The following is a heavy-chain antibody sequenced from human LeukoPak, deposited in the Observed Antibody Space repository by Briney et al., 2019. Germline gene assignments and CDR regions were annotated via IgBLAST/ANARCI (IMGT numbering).Heavy chain of an antibody. Sequence: GGSLRLSCAASGFIFSDHYMSWIRQAPGKGLEWISYITCSSSKMFYADSVKGRFTISRDNSKNSLFLQMDSLRVEDTAVYYCARRIVAAGGYFDSWGQGILVIVSS. V-gene: IGHV3-11*01. J-gene: IGHJ4*02. CDR1: GFIFSDHY. CDR2: ITCSSSKM. D-gene: IGHD5-12*01. CDR3: ARRIVAAGGYFDS.